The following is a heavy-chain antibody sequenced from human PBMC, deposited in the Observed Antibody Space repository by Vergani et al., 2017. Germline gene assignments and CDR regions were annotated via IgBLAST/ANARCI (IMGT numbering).Heavy chain of an antibody. Sequence: QVQLVQSGAEVKKPGASVKVSCKASGYTFASYYMHWVRQAPGQGLEWMGIINPSGGSTSYAQKFQGRVTMTRDTSTSTVYMELSSLRSEDTAVYYCARARHSRAVDYWGQGTLVTVSS. V-gene: IGHV1-46*03. CDR2: INPSGGST. J-gene: IGHJ4*02. D-gene: IGHD6-13*01. CDR1: GYTFASYY. CDR3: ARARHSRAVDY.